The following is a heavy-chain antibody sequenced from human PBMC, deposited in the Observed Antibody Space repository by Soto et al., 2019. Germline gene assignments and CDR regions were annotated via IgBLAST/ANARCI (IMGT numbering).Heavy chain of an antibody. V-gene: IGHV3-48*02. CDR2: ISSSSSTI. Sequence: PGGSLRLSCAASGFTFSSYSMNWVRQAPGKGLEWVSYISSSSSTIYYADSVKGRFTISRDNAKNSLYLQMNSLRDEDTAVYYCARVNFWSGYDQTYGMDVWGQGTTVTVSS. CDR3: ARVNFWSGYDQTYGMDV. CDR1: GFTFSSYS. J-gene: IGHJ6*02. D-gene: IGHD3-3*01.